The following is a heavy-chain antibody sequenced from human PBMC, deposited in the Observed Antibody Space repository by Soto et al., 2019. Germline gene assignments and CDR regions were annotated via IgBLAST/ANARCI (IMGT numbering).Heavy chain of an antibody. CDR3: ARDHNGSGSYYFDY. D-gene: IGHD3-10*01. J-gene: IGHJ4*02. CDR1: GFTFRSYA. CDR2: ISYDGSNK. V-gene: IGHV3-30*04. Sequence: GGSLRLSCAASGFTFRSYAMHWVRQAPGKGLEWVAFISYDGSNKYYADSVKGRFTISRDNSKNTLYLQMNSLRAEDTAVYYCARDHNGSGSYYFDYWGQGTLVTVSS.